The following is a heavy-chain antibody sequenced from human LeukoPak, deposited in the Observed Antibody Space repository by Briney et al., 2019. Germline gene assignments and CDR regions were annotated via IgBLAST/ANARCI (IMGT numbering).Heavy chain of an antibody. CDR3: ARDRKDGYNSFDY. CDR1: GYTFTGYY. CDR2: INPNSGGT. J-gene: IGHJ4*02. D-gene: IGHD5-24*01. V-gene: IGHV1-2*02. Sequence: GASVKVSCKASGYTFTGYYMHWVRQAPGQGLEWMGWINPNSGGTNYAQKFQGRVTMTRDTSISTAYMELSRPRSDDTAVYYCARDRKDGYNSFDYWGQGTLVTVSS.